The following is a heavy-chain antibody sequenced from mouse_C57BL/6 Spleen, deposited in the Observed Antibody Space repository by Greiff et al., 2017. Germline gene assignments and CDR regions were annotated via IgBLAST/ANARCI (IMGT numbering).Heavy chain of an antibody. J-gene: IGHJ3*01. CDR2: IWSDGST. V-gene: IGHV2-6-1*01. Sequence: QVQLKESGPGLVAPSQSLSITCTVSGFSLTSYGVHWVRQPPGKGLEWLVVIWSDGSTTYNSALNSRLSISKDNTKSQVFLKMNSLQTDDTAMYYCARQNYGSSYGFAYWGQGTLVTVSA. D-gene: IGHD1-1*01. CDR1: GFSLTSYG. CDR3: ARQNYGSSYGFAY.